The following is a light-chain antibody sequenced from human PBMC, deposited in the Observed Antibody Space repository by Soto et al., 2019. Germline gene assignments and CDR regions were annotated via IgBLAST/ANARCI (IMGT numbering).Light chain of an antibody. CDR1: SGHSSYA. V-gene: IGLV4-69*02. CDR3: QTWGPGYVV. J-gene: IGLJ2*01. CDR2: VNSDGSH. Sequence: QLVLTQSPSASASLGASVKLTCTLSSGHSSYAIAWHQQQPEKGPRYFMKVNSDGSHSKGDGIPDRLSGSRSGAACYLTISRLQSEDEADYYCQTWGPGYVVFGGGTKLTVL.